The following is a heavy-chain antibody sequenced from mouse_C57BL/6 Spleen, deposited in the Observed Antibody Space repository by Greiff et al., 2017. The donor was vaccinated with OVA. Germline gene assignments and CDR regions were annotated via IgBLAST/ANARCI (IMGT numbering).Heavy chain of an antibody. CDR2: ISSGGSYT. V-gene: IGHV5-6*02. J-gene: IGHJ4*01. CDR1: GFTFSSYG. D-gene: IGHD1-1*01. CDR3: ARGITTVVAPDYYAMDY. Sequence: EVKLVESGGDLVKPGGSLKLSCAASGFTFSSYGMSWVRQTPDKRLEWVATISSGGSYTYYPDSVKVRFTISRDNAKNTLYLQMSSLKSEDTAMYYCARGITTVVAPDYYAMDYWGQGTSVTVSS.